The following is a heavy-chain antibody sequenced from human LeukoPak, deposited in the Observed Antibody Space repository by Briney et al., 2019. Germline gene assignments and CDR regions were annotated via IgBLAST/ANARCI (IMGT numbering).Heavy chain of an antibody. D-gene: IGHD4-17*01. Sequence: GGSLRLSCSASGLTFSSYAMHWVRQAPGKGLEYVSAISSNGGSTYYADSVKGRFTISRDNSKNTLYLQLSSLRAEDTAVYFCVPAYGSGAEYFQHWGQGTLLTVSS. CDR1: GLTFSSYA. V-gene: IGHV3-64D*06. CDR3: VPAYGSGAEYFQH. J-gene: IGHJ1*01. CDR2: ISSNGGST.